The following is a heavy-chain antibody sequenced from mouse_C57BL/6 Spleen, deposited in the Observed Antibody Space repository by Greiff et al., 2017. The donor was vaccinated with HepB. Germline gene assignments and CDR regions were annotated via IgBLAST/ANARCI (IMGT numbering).Heavy chain of an antibody. CDR2: SSSGSSTI. J-gene: IGHJ3*01. Sequence: EVMLVESGGGLVKPGGSLKLSCAASGFTFSDYGMHWVRQAPEKGLEWVAYSSSGSSTIYYADTVKGRFTISRDNAKNTLFLQMTSLRSEDTAMYYCARPRLSWFAYWGQGTLVTVSA. CDR3: ARPRLSWFAY. V-gene: IGHV5-17*01. CDR1: GFTFSDYG.